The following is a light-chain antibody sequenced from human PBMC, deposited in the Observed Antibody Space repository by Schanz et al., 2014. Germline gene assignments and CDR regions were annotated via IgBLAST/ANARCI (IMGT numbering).Light chain of an antibody. J-gene: IGLJ2*01. CDR3: SSYGGSNFVV. CDR1: SSDVGGYNF. Sequence: SALTQPPSASGSPGQSVTISCTGTSSDVGGYNFVSWSPQHPGKAPKLMIYEVTKRPSGVPDRFSGSKSGNTASLTVSGLQAEDEADYYCSSYGGSNFVVFGGGTKLTVL. CDR2: EVT. V-gene: IGLV2-8*01.